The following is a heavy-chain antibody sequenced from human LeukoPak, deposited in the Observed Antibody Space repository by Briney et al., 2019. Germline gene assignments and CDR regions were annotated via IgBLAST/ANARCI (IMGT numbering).Heavy chain of an antibody. D-gene: IGHD3-16*01. V-gene: IGHV4-59*01. Sequence: PSETLSLTCTVSGGSISSYYWSGIREPPGKGLEWIGYSYYSGSTNYNPSLKSRVTISVDTSKNQFSLKLSSVTAADTAVYYCARVVLGAFDIWGQGTMVTVSS. J-gene: IGHJ3*02. CDR1: GGSISSYY. CDR2: SYYSGST. CDR3: ARVVLGAFDI.